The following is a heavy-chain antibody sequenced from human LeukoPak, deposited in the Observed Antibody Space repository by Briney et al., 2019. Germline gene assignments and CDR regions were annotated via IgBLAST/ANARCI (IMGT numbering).Heavy chain of an antibody. V-gene: IGHV3-7*05. J-gene: IGHJ6*02. Sequence: AGSLRLSCTATGFTFSNYCKSWVRQTPPKGLEWVANIKQDGSETVYVDSVKGRFTISRDNAQSSLYLQMNSLRAEDTAVYYCARDPYSSSWSYGMDVWGQGTAVTVSS. CDR2: IKQDGSET. CDR1: GFTFSNYC. D-gene: IGHD6-13*01. CDR3: ARDPYSSSWSYGMDV.